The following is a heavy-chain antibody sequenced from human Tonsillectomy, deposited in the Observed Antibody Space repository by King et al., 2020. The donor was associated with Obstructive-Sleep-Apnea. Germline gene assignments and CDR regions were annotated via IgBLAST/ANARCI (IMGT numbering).Heavy chain of an antibody. CDR3: AKDLKSGVRGVLDY. J-gene: IGHJ4*02. CDR1: GFTFSSYA. CDR2: ISGSGGSP. V-gene: IGHV3-23*04. D-gene: IGHD3-10*01. Sequence: VQLVESGGGLVQPGGSLRLSCAASGFTFSSYAMSWVRQAPGQGLEWVSAISGSGGSPYYADSVQGRFTISRDNSKNTLYLQMNSLRAEDPAVYYCAKDLKSGVRGVLDYWGQGTLVTVSS.